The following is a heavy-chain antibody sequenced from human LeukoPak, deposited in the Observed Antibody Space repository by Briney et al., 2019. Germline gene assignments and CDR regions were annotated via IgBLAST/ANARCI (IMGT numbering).Heavy chain of an antibody. Sequence: PGGSLRLSCAASGFTFDDYGMSWVRQAPGKGLEWVSGISWNGGSTGYAESVKGRFTIYRDNAKNSLYLQMNSLGAEDTALYHCARDGSSGWYSDYWGQGTLITVSS. CDR3: ARDGSSGWYSDY. CDR1: GFTFDDYG. D-gene: IGHD6-19*01. J-gene: IGHJ4*02. CDR2: ISWNGGST. V-gene: IGHV3-20*01.